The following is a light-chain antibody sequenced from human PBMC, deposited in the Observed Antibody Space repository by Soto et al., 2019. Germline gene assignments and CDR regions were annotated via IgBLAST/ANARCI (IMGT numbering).Light chain of an antibody. Sequence: DIVMTQSPDSLAVSLGERATINCKSSQSVLYSSNNKNYLAWYQQKPGQPPKLLIYWASTRESGVPDRFSGSGSGTDLTLTISSLQAEDVAVYYCQQYYSTSPLTFGGGTKVEIK. CDR1: QSVLYSSNNKNY. CDR3: QQYYSTSPLT. CDR2: WAS. V-gene: IGKV4-1*01. J-gene: IGKJ4*01.